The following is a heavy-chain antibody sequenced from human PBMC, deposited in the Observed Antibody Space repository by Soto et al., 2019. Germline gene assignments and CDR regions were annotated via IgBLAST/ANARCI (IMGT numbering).Heavy chain of an antibody. CDR3: ARVGIAAAGTRYYYYGMDV. CDR2: IYHSGST. CDR1: GGSISSGGYS. J-gene: IGHJ6*02. Sequence: QLQLQESGSGLVKPSQTLSLTCAVSGGSISSGGYSWSWIRQPPGKGLEWIGYIYHSGSTYYNPSLKSRVTIPVDRSKNQFSLKLSSVTAADTAVYYCARVGIAAAGTRYYYYGMDVWGQGTTVTVSS. V-gene: IGHV4-30-2*01. D-gene: IGHD6-13*01.